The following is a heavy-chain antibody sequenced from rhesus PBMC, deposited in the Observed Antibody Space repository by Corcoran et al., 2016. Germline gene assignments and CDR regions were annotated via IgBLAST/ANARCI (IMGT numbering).Heavy chain of an antibody. CDR1: GFTFSAYY. CDR2: ISNGGGST. J-gene: IGHJ4*01. V-gene: IGHV3-59*01. Sequence: EVQLVESGGGLAKPGGSLSLSCAASGFTFSAYYMPWVGQASGKGLEWVSRISNGGGSTWYADSVKGGFTISRENAKNTLYLQMDSLRAEDTAVYYCARATYCSRGVCYPGVLNWGQGVLVTVSS. CDR3: ARATYCSRGVCYPGVLN. D-gene: IGHD2-39*01.